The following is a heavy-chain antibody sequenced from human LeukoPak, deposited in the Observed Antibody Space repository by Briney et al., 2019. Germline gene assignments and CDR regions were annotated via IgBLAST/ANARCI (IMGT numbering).Heavy chain of an antibody. Sequence: GGSLSLSCAASGFTFDDYAMHWVRQAPGKGLEWVSGISWNSGSIGYADSVKGRFTISRDNAKNSLYLQMNSLRAEDTALYYCAKDGAAAGQFDYWGQGTLVTVSS. CDR1: GFTFDDYA. J-gene: IGHJ4*02. CDR2: ISWNSGSI. V-gene: IGHV3-9*01. D-gene: IGHD6-13*01. CDR3: AKDGAAAGQFDY.